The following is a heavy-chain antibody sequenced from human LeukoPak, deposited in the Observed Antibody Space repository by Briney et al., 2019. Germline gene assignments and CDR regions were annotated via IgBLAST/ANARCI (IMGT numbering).Heavy chain of an antibody. J-gene: IGHJ2*01. Sequence: GASVKVSCKAAGYTFTNYYMHWVRQAPGQGPEWMGIINPSGGSTSYAQKFQGRVTITRNTSISTAYMELSSLRSEDTAVYYCARGPTAADWYFDLWGRGTLVTVSS. CDR3: ARGPTAADWYFDL. CDR2: INPSGGST. V-gene: IGHV1-46*01. CDR1: GYTFTNYY. D-gene: IGHD2-21*02.